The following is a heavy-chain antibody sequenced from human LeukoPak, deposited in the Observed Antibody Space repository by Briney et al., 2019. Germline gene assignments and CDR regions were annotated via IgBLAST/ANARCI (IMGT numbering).Heavy chain of an antibody. CDR3: ASQYCNSTSCFTGYFDY. CDR1: GGTFSSYA. CDR2: IIPIFGTA. V-gene: IGHV1-69*05. Sequence: GSSVKVSCKASGGTFSSYAISWVRQAPGQGLEWMGGIIPIFGTANYAQKFQGRVTITTDESTSTAYMELSSLRSEDTAVYYCASQYCNSTSCFTGYFDYWGQGTLVTVSS. D-gene: IGHD2-2*01. J-gene: IGHJ4*02.